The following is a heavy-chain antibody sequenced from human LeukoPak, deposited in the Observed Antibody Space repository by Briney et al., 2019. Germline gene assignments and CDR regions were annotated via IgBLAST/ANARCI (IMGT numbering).Heavy chain of an antibody. V-gene: IGHV1-2*02. CDR2: IKPNSGDT. CDR1: GYSSTDYY. J-gene: IGHJ4*02. CDR3: ATKKYSGSFYAF. D-gene: IGHD1-26*01. Sequence: ASVKVSCKASGYSSTDYYIYWVRQAPGQGLGWMGWIKPNSGDTNYVQKFEGRVTTTRDTSISTAYMELSSLRSDDTAVYYCATKKYSGSFYAFWGQGTLVTVSS.